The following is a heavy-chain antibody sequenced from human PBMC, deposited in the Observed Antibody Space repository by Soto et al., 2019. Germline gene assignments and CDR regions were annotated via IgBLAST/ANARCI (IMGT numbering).Heavy chain of an antibody. D-gene: IGHD6-6*01. V-gene: IGHV6-1*01. CDR1: GDSVSANNAA. CDR2: TYYRSKWNY. Sequence: SQTLSLTCAISGDSVSANNAAWNWIRQSPSRGLEWLGRTYYRSKWNYDYAESVKSRLTITPDTSNNQFSLQLNSVTPEDAAVYYCVRQPLANQALYGKDVSGQGTKVTVSS. J-gene: IGHJ6*02. CDR3: VRQPLANQALYGKDV.